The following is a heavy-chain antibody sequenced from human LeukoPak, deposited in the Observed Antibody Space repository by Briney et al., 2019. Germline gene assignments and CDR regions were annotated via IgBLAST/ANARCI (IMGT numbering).Heavy chain of an antibody. CDR3: ARLSPLDAFDI. CDR1: GFTFSSYW. CDR2: IKQDGSEK. J-gene: IGHJ3*02. Sequence: GGSLRLSCAASGFTFSSYWMSWVRQASGKGLQWVATIKQDGSEKYYVDSVKGRFTISRDNAKNPLYLQMNSLRAEDTAVYYCARLSPLDAFDIWGQGTMVTVYS. V-gene: IGHV3-7*01.